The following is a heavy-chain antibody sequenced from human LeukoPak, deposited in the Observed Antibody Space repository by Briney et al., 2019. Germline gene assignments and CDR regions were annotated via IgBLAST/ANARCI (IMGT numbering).Heavy chain of an antibody. D-gene: IGHD4-17*01. CDR3: AKVHDYGDYVGGFDY. V-gene: IGHV3-30*02. Sequence: GGSLTLSCAASGFTFDCCGMHWVRQAPGKGLEWVAFIRNVGNDKYYADSVKGRFFISRDNSKNTLSLQMNSLRVEDTAVYYCAKVHDYGDYVGGFDYWGQGTLVTVSS. J-gene: IGHJ4*02. CDR2: IRNVGNDK. CDR1: GFTFDCCG.